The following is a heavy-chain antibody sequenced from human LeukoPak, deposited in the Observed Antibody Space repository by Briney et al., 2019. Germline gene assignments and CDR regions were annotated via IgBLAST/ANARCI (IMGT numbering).Heavy chain of an antibody. V-gene: IGHV3-21*01. Sequence: GGSLRLSCAASGFTFSSYSMNWVGQAPGKGLEWVSSISSSSSYIYYADSVKGRFTISRDNAKNSLYLQMNSLRAEDTAVYYCARDHPLYSLEYNYWGQGTLVTVSS. J-gene: IGHJ4*02. CDR3: ARDHPLYSLEYNY. D-gene: IGHD5-18*01. CDR1: GFTFSSYS. CDR2: ISSSSSYI.